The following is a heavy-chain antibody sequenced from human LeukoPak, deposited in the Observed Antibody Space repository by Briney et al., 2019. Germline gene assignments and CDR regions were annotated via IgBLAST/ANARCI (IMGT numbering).Heavy chain of an antibody. CDR2: IKQGGKEK. CDR1: GFPFSIHC. Sequence: PGGSLRLSCVDSGFPFSIHCKIWVRQAPGKGREWVANIKQGGKEKYYADSVKGGFTISRDNAKNSLYQQMHTQTAEDTDVYYCAREWVIAPAIKSIFDLWGRGTLVTVSS. V-gene: IGHV3-7*01. CDR3: AREWVIAPAIKSIFDL. D-gene: IGHD2-2*01. J-gene: IGHJ4*02.